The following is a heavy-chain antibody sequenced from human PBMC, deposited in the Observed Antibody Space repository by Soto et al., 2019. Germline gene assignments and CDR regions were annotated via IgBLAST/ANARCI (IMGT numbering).Heavy chain of an antibody. D-gene: IGHD2-15*01. CDR3: ARGGVVAATLPAQAFDI. Sequence: GESLKISCAASGFTFDDYGMSWVRQAPGKGLEWVSGINWNGGSTGYADSVKGRFTISRDNAKNSLYLQMNSLRAEDTALYHCARGGVVAATLPAQAFDIWGQGTMVTVSS. V-gene: IGHV3-20*01. CDR2: INWNGGST. CDR1: GFTFDDYG. J-gene: IGHJ3*02.